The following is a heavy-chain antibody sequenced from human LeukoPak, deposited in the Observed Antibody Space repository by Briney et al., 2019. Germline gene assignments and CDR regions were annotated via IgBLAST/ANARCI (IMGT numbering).Heavy chain of an antibody. D-gene: IGHD3-22*01. CDR1: GGSISSSSYY. Sequence: SETLSLTCTVSGGSISSSSYYWGWIRQPPGKGLEWIGSIYYSGSTYYNPSLKSRVTISVDTSKNQFSLKLSSVTAADTAVYYCAGVYYDSSGYYHYYYYMDVWGKGTTVTVSS. CDR2: IYYSGST. J-gene: IGHJ6*03. CDR3: AGVYYDSSGYYHYYYYMDV. V-gene: IGHV4-39*07.